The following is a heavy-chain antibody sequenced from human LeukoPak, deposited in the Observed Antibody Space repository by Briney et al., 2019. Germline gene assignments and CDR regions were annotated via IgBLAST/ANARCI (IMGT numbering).Heavy chain of an antibody. CDR1: GFTSGTSW. CDR2: INQDGSAQ. CDR3: ARSAR. J-gene: IGHJ4*02. Sequence: GGSLGLSCAASGFTSGTSWMSWARQAPGKGLEWVANINQDGSAQYYVDSVKGRFTISRDNAKSSLYLQMNSLRAEDTAVYYCARSARWGQGTLVTVSS. V-gene: IGHV3-7*01.